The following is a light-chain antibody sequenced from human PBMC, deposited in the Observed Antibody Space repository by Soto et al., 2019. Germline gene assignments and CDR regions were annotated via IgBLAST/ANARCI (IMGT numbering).Light chain of an antibody. V-gene: IGKV3-20*01. J-gene: IGKJ2*01. Sequence: EIVLTQSPGTLSLSPGERATLSCRASQSVDSSYLGWYQQKPGQAPRLLIYGASRRAAGIPDRFSGSGSGADFTLNISRLEPEDFAMYYCQQSGAFGQGTKLEI. CDR3: QQSGA. CDR1: QSVDSSY. CDR2: GAS.